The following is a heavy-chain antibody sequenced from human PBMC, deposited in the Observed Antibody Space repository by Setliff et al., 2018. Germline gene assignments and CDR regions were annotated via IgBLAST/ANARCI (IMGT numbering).Heavy chain of an antibody. CDR3: ATDGPVLNGDYIS. Sequence: TSETLSLTCSVSGASISTTYYYWDWIRQSPEKGLEWIGTIYQNGITYYNPSVKSRVTISVDKSKNQFSLSLRSVTAADTAAYYCATDGPVLNGDYISWGQGTLVTVSS. J-gene: IGHJ5*02. D-gene: IGHD3-10*01. V-gene: IGHV4-39*07. CDR1: GASISTTYYY. CDR2: IYQNGIT.